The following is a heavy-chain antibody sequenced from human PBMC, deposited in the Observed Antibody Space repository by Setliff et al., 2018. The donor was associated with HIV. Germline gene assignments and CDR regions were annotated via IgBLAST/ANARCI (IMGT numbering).Heavy chain of an antibody. V-gene: IGHV1-18*01. J-gene: IGHJ1*01. CDR1: GYTFSTYD. D-gene: IGHD3-22*01. CDR3: VRGVTRDISGYYRDEYFQH. Sequence: GASVKVSCKASGYTFSTYDITWVRQAPGHGLEWMGWISVHSGNTKYAQSLQGRVTLTTDTSTNTAYMEMRTLRSDDTAVYYCVRGVTRDISGYYRDEYFQHWGQGTPATVSS. CDR2: ISVHSGNT.